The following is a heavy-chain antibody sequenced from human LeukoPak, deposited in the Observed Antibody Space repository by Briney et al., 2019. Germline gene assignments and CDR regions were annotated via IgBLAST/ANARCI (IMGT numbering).Heavy chain of an antibody. J-gene: IGHJ4*02. CDR2: IYHSGNT. V-gene: IGHV4-39*01. Sequence: SETLSLTCAVSGGSISSSSYRWGWIRQPPGKGLEWIASIYHSGNTYYNPSLKSRVAISVDTSKNHFSLMLSSVTAADTAVYHCARHIPHENGDKRGFEQWGQGTLVTVSS. D-gene: IGHD4-23*01. CDR3: ARHIPHENGDKRGFEQ. CDR1: GGSISSSSYR.